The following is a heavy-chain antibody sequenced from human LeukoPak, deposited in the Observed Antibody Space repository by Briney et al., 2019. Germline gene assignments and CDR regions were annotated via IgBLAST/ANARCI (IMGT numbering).Heavy chain of an antibody. V-gene: IGHV3-53*01. D-gene: IGHD3-9*01. CDR1: GFTVSSNY. Sequence: QPGGSLRLSCAASGFTVSSNYMSWVRQAPGKGLEWVSVICSGGSTYYADSVKGRFIISRYNSKKTLYLQMNSLRVEDTAVYYCARAPTYYDILTGDYYYYYYMDVWGKGTTVTVSS. CDR3: ARAPTYYDILTGDYYYYYYMDV. J-gene: IGHJ6*03. CDR2: ICSGGST.